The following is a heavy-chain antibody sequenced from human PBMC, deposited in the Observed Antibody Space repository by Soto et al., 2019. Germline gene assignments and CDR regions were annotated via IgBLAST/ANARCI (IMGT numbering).Heavy chain of an antibody. CDR3: ARTFYVFWSGYYTGVYGMDV. Sequence: SETLSLTCTVSGGSISSSSYYWGWIRQPPGKGLEWIGSIYYSGSTYYNPSLKSRVTISVDTSKNQFSLKLSSVTAADTAVYYCARTFYVFWSGYYTGVYGMDVWGQGTTVTVSS. D-gene: IGHD3-3*01. V-gene: IGHV4-39*01. CDR2: IYYSGST. J-gene: IGHJ6*02. CDR1: GGSISSSSYY.